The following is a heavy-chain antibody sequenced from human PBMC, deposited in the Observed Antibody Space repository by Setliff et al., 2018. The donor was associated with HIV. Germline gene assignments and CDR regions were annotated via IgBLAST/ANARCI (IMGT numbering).Heavy chain of an antibody. CDR3: ARDRGYGVDTFDF. CDR1: GFTFTDYG. D-gene: IGHD4-17*01. J-gene: IGHJ4*02. CDR2: IGGYEHNI. Sequence: SCKASGFTFTDYGFSWVRQAPGQGLEWMGWIGGYEHNINYAQKFRDRVILTKDTSTSTVYMELMSLRFDDTAIYYCARDRGYGVDTFDFWGQGTQVTVPQ. V-gene: IGHV1-18*01.